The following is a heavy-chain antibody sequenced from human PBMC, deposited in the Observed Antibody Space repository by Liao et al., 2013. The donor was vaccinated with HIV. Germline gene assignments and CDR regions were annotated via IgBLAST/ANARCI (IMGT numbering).Heavy chain of an antibody. Sequence: QVQLQQWGAGLVKPSETLSLTCAVYGGSFSDYYWTWIRQPPREGAWSGLGKVNHSGSTNYNPSLKSRVTISIDTSKNQFSLQLSSVTAADTAVYYCARENPVVAIATKDNWFDPWGQGTLVTVSS. CDR2: VNHSGST. J-gene: IGHJ5*02. D-gene: IGHD2-21*01. CDR3: ARENPVVAIATKDNWFDP. CDR1: GGSFSDYY. V-gene: IGHV4-34*01.